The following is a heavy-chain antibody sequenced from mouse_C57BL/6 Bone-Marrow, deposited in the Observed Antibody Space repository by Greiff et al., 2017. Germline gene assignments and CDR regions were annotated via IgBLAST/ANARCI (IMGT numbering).Heavy chain of an antibody. CDR1: GYTFTDYY. CDR3: ARRAQAYSFAY. D-gene: IGHD3-2*02. Sequence: EVQLQQSVPELVKPGASVKISCKASGYTFTDYYMNWVKQSHGKSLAWIGDINPNNGGTSYNQKFKGKATLTVDKSSSTAYMELRSLTSEDSAVYYCARRAQAYSFAYWGQGTLVTVSA. CDR2: INPNNGGT. J-gene: IGHJ3*01. V-gene: IGHV1-26*01.